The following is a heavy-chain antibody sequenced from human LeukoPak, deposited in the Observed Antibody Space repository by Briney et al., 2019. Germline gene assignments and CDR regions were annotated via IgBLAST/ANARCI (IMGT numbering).Heavy chain of an antibody. J-gene: IGHJ4*02. CDR2: INHSGST. CDR3: ARVLDYDSSGYYSTFDY. V-gene: IGHV4-34*01. Sequence: SETLSLTCAVYGGSLSGYYWSWIRQPPGKGLEWIGEINHSGSTNYNPSLKSRVTISVDTSKNQFSLKLSSVTAADTAVYYCARVLDYDSSGYYSTFDYWGQGTLVTVSS. CDR1: GGSLSGYY. D-gene: IGHD3-22*01.